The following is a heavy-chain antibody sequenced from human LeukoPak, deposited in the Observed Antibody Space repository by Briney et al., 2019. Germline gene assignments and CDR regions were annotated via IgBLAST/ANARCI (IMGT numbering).Heavy chain of an antibody. J-gene: IGHJ3*01. V-gene: IGHV1-2*02. CDR1: GGTFSSYA. CDR2: INPKSGGT. Sequence: ASVKVSCKASGGTFSSYAISWVRQAPGQGLEWMGWINPKSGGTNHAQKFQGRVTMTRDTSISTVYMELSRLRSDDTAVYYCRSFQLLSDDASDFWGQGTMVTVSS. CDR3: RSFQLLSDDASDF. D-gene: IGHD2-2*01.